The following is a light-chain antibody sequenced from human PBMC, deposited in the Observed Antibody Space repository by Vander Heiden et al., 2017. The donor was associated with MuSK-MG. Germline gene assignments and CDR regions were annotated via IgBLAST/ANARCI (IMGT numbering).Light chain of an antibody. CDR1: QRVNRF. J-gene: IGKJ4*01. Sequence: EVVYTQFPVTLPLSPGQRATLSCRASQRVNRFLAWYHQKSRPPPRLPVYEASKTPPRTPARFSGSGCGTDFTLPINSLHMDESAVYFCQQGTYGHGKRLIFGGGTKVRI. CDR2: EAS. V-gene: IGKV3-11*01. CDR3: QQGTYGHGKRLI.